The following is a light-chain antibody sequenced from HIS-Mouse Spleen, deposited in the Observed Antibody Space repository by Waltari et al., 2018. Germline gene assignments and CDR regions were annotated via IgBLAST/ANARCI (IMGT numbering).Light chain of an antibody. CDR2: EGS. V-gene: IGLV2-23*01. J-gene: IGLJ3*02. Sequence: QSALTQPASVSGSPGQSITISCTGTSSDVGSYNLFPWYQQHPGKAPKLMIYEGSKRPSGVANRCSGSTSGNTAALTISGLQSEDEADYYCCSYAGSSTWVFGGGTKLTVL. CDR1: SSDVGSYNL. CDR3: CSYAGSSTWV.